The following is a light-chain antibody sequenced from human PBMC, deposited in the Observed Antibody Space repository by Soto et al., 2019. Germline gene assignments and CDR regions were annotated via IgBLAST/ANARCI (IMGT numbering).Light chain of an antibody. CDR1: SSDVGGYNY. J-gene: IGLJ1*01. CDR3: CSYTTSNTRQIV. Sequence: QSVLTQPASVSGSPGQSITLSCTGTSSDVGGYNYVSWYQQQPGKAPKFMIYDVTNRPSGVSNRFSGSKSGNTASLTISGLQAEDEADYYCCSYTTSNTRQIVFGTGTKVPVL. V-gene: IGLV2-14*01. CDR2: DVT.